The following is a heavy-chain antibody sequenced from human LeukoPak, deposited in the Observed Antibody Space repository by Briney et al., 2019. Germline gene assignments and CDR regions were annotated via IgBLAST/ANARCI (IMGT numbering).Heavy chain of an antibody. CDR1: GGSISSYY. CDR3: ARDCSSAGRYSPSLDV. D-gene: IGHD2-2*01. Sequence: SETLSLTCTVSGGSISSYYWYWIRQPAGMGLEWIGRIYTSGSTNYNPSLKSRVTMSVDTSKKQFSLRLSSVTAADTAVYYCARDCSSAGRYSPSLDVWGQGTTVTVSS. CDR2: IYTSGST. V-gene: IGHV4-4*07. J-gene: IGHJ6*02.